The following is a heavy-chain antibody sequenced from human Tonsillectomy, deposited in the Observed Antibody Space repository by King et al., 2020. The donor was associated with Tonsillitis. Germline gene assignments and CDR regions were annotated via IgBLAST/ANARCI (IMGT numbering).Heavy chain of an antibody. D-gene: IGHD6-19*01. Sequence: EVQLVESGAEEKKPGESLKISCKASGYSFSSYWIGWVRQMPGKGLEWMGIIYPGDSDTRYSPSFQGQVTISADKSISTAYLQWSSLKASDTAMYYCARGKGAVSAYNWFDPWGQGTLVTVSS. CDR1: GYSFSSYW. CDR2: IYPGDSDT. J-gene: IGHJ5*02. CDR3: ARGKGAVSAYNWFDP. V-gene: IGHV5-51*03.